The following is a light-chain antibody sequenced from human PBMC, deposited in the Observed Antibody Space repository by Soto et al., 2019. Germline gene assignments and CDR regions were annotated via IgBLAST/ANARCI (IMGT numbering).Light chain of an antibody. CDR3: MQALQLPT. CDR1: QSLLHSNGYNY. J-gene: IGKJ1*01. Sequence: DIVMTQSPLSLPVTPGEPASISCRSSQSLLHSNGYNYLDWYLQKPGQSPQLLIFLGSNRASGVPDRFSGRGSGTDFTLKISRVEAEDVGTYYCMQALQLPTFGQGTKVDI. CDR2: LGS. V-gene: IGKV2-28*01.